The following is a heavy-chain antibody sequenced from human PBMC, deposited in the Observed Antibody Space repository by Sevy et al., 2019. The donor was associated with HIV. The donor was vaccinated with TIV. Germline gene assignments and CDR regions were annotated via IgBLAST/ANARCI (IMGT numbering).Heavy chain of an antibody. V-gene: IGHV3-30*02. Sequence: GGCLRLSCAASGFTFSSFGMHWIRQAPGKGLEWVAFIRYDGKYKYEADSMKGRFTISRDNSQNTLYLQMNSLRAEDTAVYYCAKDQWAGIWGQGTMVTVSS. CDR1: GFTFSSFG. J-gene: IGHJ3*02. CDR3: AKDQWAGI. CDR2: IRYDGKYK. D-gene: IGHD1-26*01.